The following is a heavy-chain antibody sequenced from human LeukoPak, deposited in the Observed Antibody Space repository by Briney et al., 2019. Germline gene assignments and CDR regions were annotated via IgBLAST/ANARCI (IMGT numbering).Heavy chain of an antibody. D-gene: IGHD6-19*01. CDR1: GFTVSSNY. CDR2: IYSGGST. V-gene: IGHV3-53*01. Sequence: GGSLRLSCAASGFTVSSNYMSWVRQAPGKGLEWVSVIYSGGSTYYADSVKGRFTISRDNSKNTLYLQMNSLRAEDTAVYYCARVSVAVAGTGDYIDYWGQGTLVTVSS. CDR3: ARVSVAVAGTGDYIDY. J-gene: IGHJ4*02.